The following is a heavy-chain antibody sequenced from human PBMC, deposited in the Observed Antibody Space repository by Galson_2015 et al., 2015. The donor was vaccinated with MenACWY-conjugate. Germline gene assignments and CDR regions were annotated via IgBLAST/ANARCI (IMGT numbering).Heavy chain of an antibody. D-gene: IGHD6-19*01. CDR3: AKGGLWYSSGWYSNYYSYGMDV. J-gene: IGHJ6*02. CDR2: ISYDGSNK. CDR1: GFTFSSYG. Sequence: SLRLSCAASGFTFSSYGMHWVRQAPGKGLEWVAVISYDGSNKYYADSVKGRFTISRDNSKNTLYLQMNSLRAEDTAVYYCAKGGLWYSSGWYSNYYSYGMDVWGQGTTVTDSS. V-gene: IGHV3-30*18.